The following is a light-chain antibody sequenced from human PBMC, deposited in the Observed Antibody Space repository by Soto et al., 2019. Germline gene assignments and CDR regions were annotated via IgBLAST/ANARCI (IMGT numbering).Light chain of an antibody. CDR3: QQYGSSPWT. CDR1: QTFSNSY. CDR2: GTS. J-gene: IGKJ1*01. Sequence: EIVLTQSPGTLSLSPGERATLSCRASQTFSNSYLAWYQQKPGQAPRLLIYGTSSRATGIPDRFSGSGSGTDFTLTINRLEPEDFVIYYCQQYGSSPWTFGQGTKVDIK. V-gene: IGKV3-20*01.